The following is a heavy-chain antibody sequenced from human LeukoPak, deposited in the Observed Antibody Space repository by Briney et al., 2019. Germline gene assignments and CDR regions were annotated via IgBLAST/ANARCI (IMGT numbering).Heavy chain of an antibody. V-gene: IGHV1-69*13. D-gene: IGHD3-10*01. Sequence: ASVKVSCKASGGTFSSYAISWVRQAPGQGLEWMGGIIPIFGTANYAQKFQGRVTITADESTSTAYMELSSLRSEDTAVYYCARGYYGSGSYYNTYYFDYWGQGTLVTVSS. CDR2: IIPIFGTA. CDR1: GGTFSSYA. CDR3: ARGYYGSGSYYNTYYFDY. J-gene: IGHJ4*02.